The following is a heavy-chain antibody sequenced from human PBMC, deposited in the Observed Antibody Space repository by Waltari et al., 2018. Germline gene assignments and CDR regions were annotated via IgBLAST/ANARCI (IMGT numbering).Heavy chain of an antibody. Sequence: QVQLQQWGAGLLKPSETLSLTCAAYGGSFSGYYWSWIRQPPGKGLEWIGEINHSGSTNYNPSLKSRVTISVDTSKNQFSLKLSSVTAADTAVYYCARGRRYDSSGYYEYWGQGTLVTVSS. V-gene: IGHV4-34*01. J-gene: IGHJ4*02. CDR3: ARGRRYDSSGYYEY. CDR2: INHSGST. CDR1: GGSFSGYY. D-gene: IGHD3-22*01.